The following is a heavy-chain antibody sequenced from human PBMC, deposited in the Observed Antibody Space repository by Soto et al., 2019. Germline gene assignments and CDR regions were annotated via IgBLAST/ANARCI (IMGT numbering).Heavy chain of an antibody. CDR1: GFTFDDYA. Sequence: GGSLRLSCAASGFTFDDYAMHWVRQAPGKGLEWVSGISWNSGSIGYADSVKGRFTISRDNAKNSLYLQMNSLRAEDTALYYCAKDITDSSGWSVFDYWGQGTLVTVSS. CDR3: AKDITDSSGWSVFDY. V-gene: IGHV3-9*01. J-gene: IGHJ4*02. CDR2: ISWNSGSI. D-gene: IGHD6-19*01.